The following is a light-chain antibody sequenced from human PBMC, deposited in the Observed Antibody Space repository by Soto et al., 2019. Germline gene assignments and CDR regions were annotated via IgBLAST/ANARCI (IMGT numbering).Light chain of an antibody. CDR3: SSYSNSTTRV. Sequence: QSVLTQPASVSGSPGQSITISCTGTSSDVGGYNYVSWYQQHPGKAPKLMIYDVSYRPSGVSSRFSGSKSGDTASLTISGLQAEDEADYYCSSYSNSTTRVFGGGTKVTVL. CDR2: DVS. J-gene: IGLJ2*01. V-gene: IGLV2-14*03. CDR1: SSDVGGYNY.